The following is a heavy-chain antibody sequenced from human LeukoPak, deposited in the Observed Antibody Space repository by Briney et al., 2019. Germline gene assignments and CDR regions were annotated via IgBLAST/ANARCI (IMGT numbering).Heavy chain of an antibody. CDR3: ARSPPLRYFFDY. Sequence: ASVKVSCKASGYNFTGYYMHWVRQAPGQGLEWMGWINPNSGGTNYAQKLQGRVTMTTDTSTSTAHMELRSLRSDDTAVYYCARSPPLRYFFDYWGQGTLVTVSS. V-gene: IGHV1-2*02. J-gene: IGHJ4*02. D-gene: IGHD3-9*01. CDR2: INPNSGGT. CDR1: GYNFTGYY.